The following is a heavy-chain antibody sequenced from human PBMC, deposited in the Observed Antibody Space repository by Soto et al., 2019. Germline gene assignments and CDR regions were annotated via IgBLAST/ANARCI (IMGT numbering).Heavy chain of an antibody. V-gene: IGHV3-23*01. CDR1: GCTFSSYW. D-gene: IGHD3-22*01. CDR2: ISGSGSTI. Sequence: GGSLRLSCAASGCTFSSYWMSWVRQAPGKGPEWISSISGSGSTIYYADSVRGRFTISRDNSKNTLYLQMSSLRAEDTAVYYCAKVFYYYDSSGYYYFDYWGQGTLVTVAS. CDR3: AKVFYYYDSSGYYYFDY. J-gene: IGHJ4*02.